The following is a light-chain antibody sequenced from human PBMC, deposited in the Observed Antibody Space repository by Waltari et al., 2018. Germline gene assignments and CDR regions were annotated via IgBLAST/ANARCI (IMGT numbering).Light chain of an antibody. V-gene: IGKV1-13*02. CDR3: QQGNSNPFT. CDR2: YAN. J-gene: IGKJ3*01. CDR1: QGISTY. Sequence: IQMSQSPSSLSASVGDRVTITCRASQGISTYLNWYQQKPGKAPKLLIYYANSLASGVPSRFSGSGSGTDFTLIISSLQPEDFATYSCQQGNSNPFTFGPGTKLEIK.